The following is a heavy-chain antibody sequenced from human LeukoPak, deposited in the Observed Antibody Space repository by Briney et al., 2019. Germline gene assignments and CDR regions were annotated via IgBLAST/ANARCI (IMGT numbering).Heavy chain of an antibody. J-gene: IGHJ4*02. CDR3: AKESSPYSRLPDHFDY. V-gene: IGHV3-30*02. D-gene: IGHD6-6*01. CDR1: GFTFSSYG. Sequence: GGSLKLSCAASGFTFSSYGMSWVRQAPGKGLEWVAFIRYDGSNKYYADSVKGRFTISRDNSKNTLYLQMNSLRAEDTAVYYCAKESSPYSRLPDHFDYWGQGTLVTVSS. CDR2: IRYDGSNK.